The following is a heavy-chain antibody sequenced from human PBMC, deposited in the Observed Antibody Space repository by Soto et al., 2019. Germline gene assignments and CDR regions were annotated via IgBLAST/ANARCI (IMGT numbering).Heavy chain of an antibody. D-gene: IGHD3-10*01. CDR3: ARIQYGSGSYYHDAFDI. V-gene: IGHV3-21*06. J-gene: IGHJ3*02. CDR2: ISSSNSYI. CDR1: GFTFSSYS. Sequence: GGSLRLSCAASGFTFSSYSMNWVRQAPGKGLEWVSSISSSNSYIYYADTVKGRFTNSRDNAKTSLYLQMNSLRAEDTAVYYCARIQYGSGSYYHDAFDIWGQGTMVTVSS.